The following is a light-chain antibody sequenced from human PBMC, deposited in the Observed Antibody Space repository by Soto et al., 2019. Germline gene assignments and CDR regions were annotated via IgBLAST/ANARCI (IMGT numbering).Light chain of an antibody. Sequence: EIVMTQSPATLSVSPGERATVSSRASRTVSSKLAWYQQKPGQAPCLLIYGASTRATGIPARFSGSGSGTEFTLTISSLQSEDFAVYYCQQYSDSPTVGLGTKVDIK. CDR3: QQYSDSPT. J-gene: IGKJ1*01. CDR2: GAS. CDR1: RTVSSK. V-gene: IGKV3D-15*01.